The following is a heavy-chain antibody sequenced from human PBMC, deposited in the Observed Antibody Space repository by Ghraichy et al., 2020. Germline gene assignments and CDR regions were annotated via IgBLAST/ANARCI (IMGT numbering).Heavy chain of an antibody. J-gene: IGHJ4*02. CDR1: GGSISSYY. V-gene: IGHV4-59*01. CDR3: ARAGYRAGGISDY. Sequence: SQTLSLTCTVSGGSISSYYWSWIRQPPGKGLEWIGYIFYSGSTNYNPSLKSRVTISVDTSKNQFSLKLSSVTAADTAVYYCARAGYRAGGISDYWGQGTLVTVSS. CDR2: IFYSGST. D-gene: IGHD3-3*02.